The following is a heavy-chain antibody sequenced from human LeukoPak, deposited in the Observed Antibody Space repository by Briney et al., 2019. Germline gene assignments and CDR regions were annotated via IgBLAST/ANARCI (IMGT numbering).Heavy chain of an antibody. CDR2: INHSGST. Sequence: PSETLSLTCAVYGGSFSGYYWSWIRQPPGKGLEWIGEINHSGSTNYNPSLKSRVTISVDTSKNQFSLKLSSVTAADTAVYYCARVGVYYDSSGYYLTFDYWGQGTLATVSS. D-gene: IGHD3-22*01. CDR1: GGSFSGYY. CDR3: ARVGVYYDSSGYYLTFDY. J-gene: IGHJ4*02. V-gene: IGHV4-34*01.